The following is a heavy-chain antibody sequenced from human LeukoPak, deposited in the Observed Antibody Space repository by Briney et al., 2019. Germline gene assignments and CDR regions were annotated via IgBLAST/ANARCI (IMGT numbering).Heavy chain of an antibody. J-gene: IGHJ4*02. CDR2: INHSGST. V-gene: IGHV4-34*01. D-gene: IGHD2-2*02. CDR1: GGSYSGYY. Sequence: PSETLSLTCAVYGGSYSGYYWSWIRQPPGKGLEWIGEINHSGSTNYNPSLKSRVTISVDTSKNQFSLKLSSVTAADTAVYYCARASPFAIVVVPAALHSDYWGQGTLVTVSS. CDR3: ARASPFAIVVVPAALHSDY.